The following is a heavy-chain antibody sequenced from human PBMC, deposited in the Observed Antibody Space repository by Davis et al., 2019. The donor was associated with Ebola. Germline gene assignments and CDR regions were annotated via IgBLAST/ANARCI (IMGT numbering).Heavy chain of an antibody. CDR3: ARVSDSSGYSGLDY. J-gene: IGHJ4*02. V-gene: IGHV1-18*04. CDR1: GYTFTSYG. D-gene: IGHD3-22*01. CDR2: ISAYNGNT. Sequence: ASVKVSCKASGYTFTSYGISWVRQAPGQGLEWMGWISAYNGNTNYAQKLQGRVTMTTDTSTSTAYMELRSLRSDDTAVYYCARVSDSSGYSGLDYWGQGTLVTVSS.